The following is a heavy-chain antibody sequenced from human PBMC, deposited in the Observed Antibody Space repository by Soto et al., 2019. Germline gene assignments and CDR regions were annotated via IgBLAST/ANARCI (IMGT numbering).Heavy chain of an antibody. J-gene: IGHJ4*02. CDR2: IYWDGIE. Sequence: QITLKESGPTLVKPTQTLTLTCTVSGFSLTTSGVGVGWIRQPPGKAPEWLALIYWDGIERYSPSLRSRLTITMDTSKNQVVLTMTTMDPVDTATYYCAHSPCSSGTCYLFDHWGQGTPVIVSS. V-gene: IGHV2-5*02. D-gene: IGHD2-15*01. CDR1: GFSLTTSGVG. CDR3: AHSPCSSGTCYLFDH.